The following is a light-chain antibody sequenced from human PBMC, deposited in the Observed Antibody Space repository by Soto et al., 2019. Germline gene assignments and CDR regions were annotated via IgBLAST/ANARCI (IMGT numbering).Light chain of an antibody. V-gene: IGKV3-20*01. CDR2: AAS. J-gene: IGKJ1*01. CDR1: QSVSSSY. Sequence: EIVLTQSPGTLSSSPGERATLSCRASQSVSSSYFAWYQQKPGQAPRLLIYAASSRATGIPDRFSGSGSGTDFTLTISRLEPEDLAVYYCQQYGSSSWTFGQGTRVEI. CDR3: QQYGSSSWT.